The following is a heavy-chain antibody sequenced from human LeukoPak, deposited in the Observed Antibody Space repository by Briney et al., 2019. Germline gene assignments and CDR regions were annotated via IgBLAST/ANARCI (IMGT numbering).Heavy chain of an antibody. CDR1: GFTFSSYS. V-gene: IGHV3-23*01. CDR3: VRHDSFIPF. D-gene: IGHD2-21*01. J-gene: IGHJ4*02. CDR2: ISDTYATT. Sequence: GGSLRLSCAASGFTFSSYSMNWVRQAPGKGLEWVSSISDTYATTYYTDSVKGRCTISRDNSKNTVSLQLNNLRVEDTAVYFCVRHDSFIPFWGQGTLVTVSS.